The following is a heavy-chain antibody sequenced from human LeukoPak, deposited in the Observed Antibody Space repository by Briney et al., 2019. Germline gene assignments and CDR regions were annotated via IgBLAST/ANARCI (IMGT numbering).Heavy chain of an antibody. CDR1: GYTFTSYD. V-gene: IGHV1-8*01. Sequence: ASVKVSCKASGYTFTSYDINWVRQATGQGLEWMGWMNPNSGNTGYAQKFQGRVTMTRNTSISTAYMELSSLRSEDTAVYYCARGFPRYNWKGRWFDPWGQGTLVTVSS. CDR2: MNPNSGNT. CDR3: ARGFPRYNWKGRWFDP. J-gene: IGHJ5*02. D-gene: IGHD1-20*01.